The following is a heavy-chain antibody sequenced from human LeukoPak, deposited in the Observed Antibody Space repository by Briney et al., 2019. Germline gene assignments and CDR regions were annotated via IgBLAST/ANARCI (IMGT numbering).Heavy chain of an antibody. CDR2: IWYDGSNT. V-gene: IGHV3-30*02. CDR3: AKEGVTGYYGNYMDV. Sequence: GGSLRPSCAASGFTFSSSGMHWVRQAPGKGLEWVAFIWYDGSNTYYADSVKGRFTISRDNSKNTLYLQMNSLRAEDTAVYYCAKEGVTGYYGNYMDVWGKGTTVTVSS. J-gene: IGHJ6*03. CDR1: GFTFSSSG. D-gene: IGHD3-9*01.